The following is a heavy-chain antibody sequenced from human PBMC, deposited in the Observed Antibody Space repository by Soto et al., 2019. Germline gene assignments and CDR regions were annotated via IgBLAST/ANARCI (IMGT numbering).Heavy chain of an antibody. CDR2: ISAYNGNT. V-gene: IGHV1-18*01. CDR3: XXXXXXXXXXXXXXHYYYYMDV. J-gene: IGHJ6*03. CDR1: GYSFTNYG. Sequence: QDQLVQSGVEVKKPGASVKVSCKASGYSFTNYGITWVRQAPGQGFEWMGWISAYNGNTNYAQKFQGRVTLTTDASTSTAYLXLXSXXXXXXXXXXXXXXXXXXXXXXXXXHYYYYMDVWGKGTTVTVSS.